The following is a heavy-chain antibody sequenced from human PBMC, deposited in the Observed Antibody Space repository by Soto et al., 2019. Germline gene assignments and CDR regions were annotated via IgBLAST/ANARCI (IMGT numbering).Heavy chain of an antibody. Sequence: QVQLVQSGAEVKNPGASVKFSCKASGYTLTNYGISWVRQAPGQGLEWMGWISAYNGNTNYAQKLQGRVTMTTDTSTSTAYMELRSLRSDDTAVYYCARAAATAADTRYFQHWGQGTLVTVSS. D-gene: IGHD6-13*01. J-gene: IGHJ1*01. CDR1: GYTLTNYG. CDR2: ISAYNGNT. CDR3: ARAAATAADTRYFQH. V-gene: IGHV1-18*01.